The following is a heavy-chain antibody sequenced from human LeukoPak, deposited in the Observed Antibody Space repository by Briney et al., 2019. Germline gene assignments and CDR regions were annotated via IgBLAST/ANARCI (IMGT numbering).Heavy chain of an antibody. Sequence: GASVKASCKASGYTFTGYYMHWVRQAPGQGLEWMGRINPNSGGTNYAQKFQGRVTMTRDTSISTAYMELSRLRSDHTAVYYCAVVVVAANAFDYWGQGTLVTVSS. V-gene: IGHV1-2*06. J-gene: IGHJ4*02. CDR3: AVVVVAANAFDY. CDR2: INPNSGGT. CDR1: GYTFTGYY. D-gene: IGHD2-15*01.